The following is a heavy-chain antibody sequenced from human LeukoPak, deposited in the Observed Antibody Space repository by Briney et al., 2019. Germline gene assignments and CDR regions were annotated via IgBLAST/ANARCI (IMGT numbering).Heavy chain of an antibody. CDR2: INAGNGNT. D-gene: IGHD2-21*02. V-gene: IGHV1-3*03. Sequence: ASVKVSCKASGYTFTTYAMHWVRQAPGQRLEWMGCINAGNGNTKYSQEFQGRVTITRDTSASTAYVELSSLRSEDMAVYYCARSAGDSFDYWGQGTLVTVSS. CDR1: GYTFTTYA. J-gene: IGHJ4*02. CDR3: ARSAGDSFDY.